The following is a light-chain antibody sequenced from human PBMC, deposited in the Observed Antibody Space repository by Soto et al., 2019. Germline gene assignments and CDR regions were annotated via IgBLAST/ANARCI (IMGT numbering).Light chain of an antibody. CDR3: HQYNNWPRT. CDR2: GVF. V-gene: IGKV3-15*01. J-gene: IGKJ1*01. CDR1: QGLNRN. Sequence: EIVMTQSPVTLSVSPGERATLSCRASQGLNRNLAWYQHKPGQAPRLLIYGVFTRAAGIPGRFSGGLSGTEFTLTINGLQSEDVAVYYCHQYNNWPRTFGQGTTVDIK.